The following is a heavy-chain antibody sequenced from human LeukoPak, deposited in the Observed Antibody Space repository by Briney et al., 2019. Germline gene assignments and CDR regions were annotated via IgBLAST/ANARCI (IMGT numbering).Heavy chain of an antibody. D-gene: IGHD6-19*01. Sequence: GGSLRLSCAASGFTFSSYSMNWVRQAPGKGLEWVSSISSSSYIYYADSVKGRFTISRDNAKNSLYLQMNSLRAEDTAVYYCARAYSSRAYLFDYWGQGTLVTVSS. CDR1: GFTFSSYS. CDR2: ISSSSYI. V-gene: IGHV3-21*01. J-gene: IGHJ4*02. CDR3: ARAYSSRAYLFDY.